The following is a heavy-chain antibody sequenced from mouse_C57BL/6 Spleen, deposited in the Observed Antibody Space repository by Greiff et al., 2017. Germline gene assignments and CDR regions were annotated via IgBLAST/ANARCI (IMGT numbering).Heavy chain of an antibody. CDR3: ARATVVPYWYFDV. CDR2: INYDGSST. CDR1: GFTFSDYY. V-gene: IGHV5-16*01. Sequence: EVQLQESEGGLVQPGSSMKLSCTASGFTFSDYYMAWVRQVPEKGLEWVANINYDGSSTYYLDSLKSRFIISRDNAKNILYLQMSSLKSEDTATYYCARATVVPYWYFDVWGTGTTVTVSS. J-gene: IGHJ1*03. D-gene: IGHD1-1*01.